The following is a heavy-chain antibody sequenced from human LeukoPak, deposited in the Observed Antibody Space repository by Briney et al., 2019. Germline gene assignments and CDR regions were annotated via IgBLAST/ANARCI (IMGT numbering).Heavy chain of an antibody. CDR3: AREVGGDGG. CDR1: GGSISSYY. Sequence: SETLCLTCTVSGGSISSYYWSWIRQPPGKGLEWIGYIYYSGSTNYNPSLKSRVTISVDTSKNQFSLKLSSVTAADTAVYYCAREVGGDGGWGQGTLVTVSS. V-gene: IGHV4-59*01. D-gene: IGHD2-21*02. J-gene: IGHJ4*02. CDR2: IYYSGST.